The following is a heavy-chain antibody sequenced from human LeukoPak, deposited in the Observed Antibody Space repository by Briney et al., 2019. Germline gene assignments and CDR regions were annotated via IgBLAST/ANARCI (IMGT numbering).Heavy chain of an antibody. CDR2: IYYSGST. V-gene: IGHV4-59*01. CDR1: GGSMSSYY. Sequence: SETLSLTCTVSGGSMSSYYWSWIRQPPGKGLEWIGYIYYSGSTNYNPSLKSRVAISVDTSKNQFSLKLSSVTAADTAVYYCARGPTRDDVFDIWGQGTMVTVSS. CDR3: ARGPTRDDVFDI. J-gene: IGHJ3*02.